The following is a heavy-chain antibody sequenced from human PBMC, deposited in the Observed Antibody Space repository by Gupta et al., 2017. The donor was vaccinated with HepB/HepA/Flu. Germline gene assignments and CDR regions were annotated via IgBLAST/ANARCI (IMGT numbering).Heavy chain of an antibody. D-gene: IGHD2-2*01. V-gene: IGHV4-34*01. CDR2: INHSGST. CDR1: GGSFSGYY. J-gene: IGHJ6*03. CDR3: ARGPYFTSTRGTYYYMAV. Sequence: QVQLQQWGAGLLKPSETLSLTCAVYGGSFSGYYWNWIRQPPGKGLECIGEINHSGSTNYKTSLKRRVTISVDTSKNQFSRKLSSVTAAETAVYDCARGPYFTSTRGTYYYMAVGGKGTTVTVYS.